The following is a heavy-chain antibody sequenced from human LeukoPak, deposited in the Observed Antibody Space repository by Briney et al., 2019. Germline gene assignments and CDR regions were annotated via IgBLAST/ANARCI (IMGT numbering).Heavy chain of an antibody. CDR1: GYTFIGYY. V-gene: IGHV1-2*02. Sequence: ASVKVSCKASGYTFIGYYMHWVRQAPGQGLEWMGWINPNSGGTNYAQKFQGRVTMTRDTSISTAYMELSRLRSDDTAVYYCARDPVDIVATRSWFDPWGQGTLVTVSS. CDR2: INPNSGGT. D-gene: IGHD5-12*01. CDR3: ARDPVDIVATRSWFDP. J-gene: IGHJ5*02.